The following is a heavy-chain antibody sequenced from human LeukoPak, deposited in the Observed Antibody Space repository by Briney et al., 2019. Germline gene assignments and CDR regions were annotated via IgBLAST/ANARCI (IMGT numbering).Heavy chain of an antibody. J-gene: IGHJ3*02. V-gene: IGHV1-69*02. CDR2: IIPILGIA. D-gene: IGHD6-13*01. CDR3: ARPGAAAGRDAFDI. CDR1: GGTFSSYT. Sequence: SVKVSCKASGGTFSSYTISWVRQAPGQGLEWMGRIIPILGIANYAQKFQGGVTITADESTSTAYMELSSLRSEDTAVYYCARPGAAAGRDAFDIWGQGTMVTVSS.